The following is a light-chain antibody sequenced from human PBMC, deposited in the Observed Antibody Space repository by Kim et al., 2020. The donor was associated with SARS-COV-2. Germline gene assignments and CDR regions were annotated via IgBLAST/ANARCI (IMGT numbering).Light chain of an antibody. CDR2: GAS. CDR1: QSVSDN. J-gene: IGKJ1*01. CDR3: QQYNKWPPWT. Sequence: SLGERATLSCRASQSVSDNLAWYQQKPGQAPRLLIYGASTRATGIPARFSGSGSGTEFTLTISSLQSEDFAVYYCQQYNKWPPWTFGQGTKVDIK. V-gene: IGKV3-15*01.